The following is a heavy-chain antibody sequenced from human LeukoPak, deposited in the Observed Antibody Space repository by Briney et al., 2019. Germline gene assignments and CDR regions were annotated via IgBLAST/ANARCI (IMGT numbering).Heavy chain of an antibody. CDR3: TTDPIVVVPAAANWFDP. D-gene: IGHD2-2*01. J-gene: IGHJ5*02. V-gene: IGHV3-15*01. CDR2: IKSKTDGGTT. Sequence: GGSLRLSCAASGFTFSNAWMSWVRQAPGKGLEWVGRIKSKTDGGTTDYAAPVKGRFTISRDDSKNTLYLQMNSLKTVDTAVYYCTTDPIVVVPAAANWFDPWGQGTLVTVSS. CDR1: GFTFSNAW.